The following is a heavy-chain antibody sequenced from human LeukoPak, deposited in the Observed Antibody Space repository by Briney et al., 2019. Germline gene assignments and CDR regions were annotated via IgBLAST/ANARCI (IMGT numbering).Heavy chain of an antibody. CDR1: GYSFGIFG. Sequence: GASVKVSCKASGYSFGIFGISWVRQAPGQGLEWMGWISANNGNTNYAQNLQGRVTMTTDTSTSTAYMELRSLRSDDTAVYYCARVGVVVPAAWFDPWGQGTLATVSS. D-gene: IGHD2-2*01. V-gene: IGHV1-18*01. CDR3: ARVGVVVPAAWFDP. CDR2: ISANNGNT. J-gene: IGHJ5*02.